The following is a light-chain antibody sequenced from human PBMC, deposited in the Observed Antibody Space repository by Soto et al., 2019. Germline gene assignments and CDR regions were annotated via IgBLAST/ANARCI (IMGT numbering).Light chain of an antibody. CDR1: QSVNSNY. Sequence: EIVLMRSPGTLSLSPGEGATLSCRASQSVNSNYLAWYQQKPGQAPTVLIFDTSRRATGVPDRFSGSGSGTDFTLTISRLEPDDFAVYYCQQRHNWPITFGQGTRLEIK. V-gene: IGKV3D-20*02. CDR2: DTS. J-gene: IGKJ5*01. CDR3: QQRHNWPIT.